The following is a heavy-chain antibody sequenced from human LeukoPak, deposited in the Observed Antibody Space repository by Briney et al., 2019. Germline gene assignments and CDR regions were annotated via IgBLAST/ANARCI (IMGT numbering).Heavy chain of an antibody. Sequence: SVKVSCKASGGTFSSYAISWVRQAPGQGLEWMGGIIPIFGTANYAQKFQGRVTITADESTSTAYMELSSLRSEDTAVYYCAKSSAWNDDVTRFVFDIWGQGTMVTVSS. CDR1: GGTFSSYA. CDR2: IIPIFGTA. J-gene: IGHJ3*02. CDR3: AKSSAWNDDVTRFVFDI. D-gene: IGHD1-1*01. V-gene: IGHV1-69*13.